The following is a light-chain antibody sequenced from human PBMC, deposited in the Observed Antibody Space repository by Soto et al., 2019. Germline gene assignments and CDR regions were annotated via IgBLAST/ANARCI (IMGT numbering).Light chain of an antibody. J-gene: IGLJ2*01. CDR2: EVS. CDR3: SSYTSTSTVI. Sequence: QSALTQPASVSGSPGQSITICCTGTSSDVGDYNYVSWYQQHPGKAPKLMIYEVSNRPSGVSNRFSGSKSGNTASLTISGLQAEDEADYYCSSYTSTSTVIFGGGTKLTVL. V-gene: IGLV2-14*01. CDR1: SSDVGDYNY.